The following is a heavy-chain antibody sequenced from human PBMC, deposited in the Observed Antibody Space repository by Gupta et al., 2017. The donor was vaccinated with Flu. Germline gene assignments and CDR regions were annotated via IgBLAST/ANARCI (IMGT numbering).Heavy chain of an antibody. V-gene: IGHV1-8*01. CDR3: ATLGHYDSSGEGDDAFDI. J-gene: IGHJ3*02. CDR2: MNPNSGNT. Sequence: QVQLVQSGAEVKKPGASVKVSCKASGYTFTSYDINWVRQATGQGLEWMGWMNPNSGNTGYAQKFQGRVTMTRNTSISTAYMELSSLRSEDTAVYYCATLGHYDSSGEGDDAFDIWGQGTMVTVSS. D-gene: IGHD3-22*01. CDR1: GYTFTSYD.